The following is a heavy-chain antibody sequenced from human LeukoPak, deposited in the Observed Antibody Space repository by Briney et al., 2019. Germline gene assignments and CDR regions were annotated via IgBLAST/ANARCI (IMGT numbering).Heavy chain of an antibody. CDR2: ISSSGSTI. D-gene: IGHD6-19*01. J-gene: IGHJ4*02. CDR1: GFTFSSYE. V-gene: IGHV3-48*03. Sequence: GGSLRLSCAASGFTFSSYEMNWVRQAPGKGLEWVSYISSSGSTIYYADSVKGRFTISRDNAKNSLYLQMNSLRAEDTAVYYCARGSSGWYRKSGDYWGQGALVTVSS. CDR3: ARGSSGWYRKSGDY.